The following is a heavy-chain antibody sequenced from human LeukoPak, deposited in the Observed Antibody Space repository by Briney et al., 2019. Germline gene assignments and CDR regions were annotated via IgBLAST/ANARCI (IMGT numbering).Heavy chain of an antibody. CDR1: GFTLSNYA. CDR3: AKDRAYYSDDSGYPEAFDC. J-gene: IGHJ4*02. D-gene: IGHD3-22*01. Sequence: GGSPRLSCVAPGFTLSNYAMSWVRPAPGEGRGWVSPISGSGGRTYYADSVKGPFTISRGNSKNTLYLQMNSVRAEDTAVYYCAKDRAYYSDDSGYPEAFDCGGQGTRVTVSS. CDR2: ISGSGGRT. V-gene: IGHV3-23*01.